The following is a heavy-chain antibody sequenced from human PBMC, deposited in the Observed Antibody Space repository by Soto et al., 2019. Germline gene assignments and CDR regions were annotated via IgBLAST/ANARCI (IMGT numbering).Heavy chain of an antibody. CDR1: GGTFSSYT. D-gene: IGHD1-26*01. V-gene: IGHV1-69*04. Sequence: SVKVSCKAFGGTFSSYTISWVRLAPGQGLEWMGRIIPILGIANYAQKFQGRVTITADKSTSTVYMELSSLRSEDTAVYYCARDPSRLVGATQSWFDTRGQGTLVSVYS. J-gene: IGHJ5*02. CDR2: IIPILGIA. CDR3: ARDPSRLVGATQSWFDT.